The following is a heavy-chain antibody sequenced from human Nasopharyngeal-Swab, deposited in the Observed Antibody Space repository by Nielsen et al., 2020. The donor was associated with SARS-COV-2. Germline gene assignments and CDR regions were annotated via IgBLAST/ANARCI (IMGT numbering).Heavy chain of an antibody. J-gene: IGHJ4*02. Sequence: GGSLRLSCAASGFTVSGNFMTWVRRAPGKGLEWVSVIHSAGQTNYADSVKGRSTISRDNSKNTLYLQMNSLRAEDTAVYYCARGVGVDDFWSGRFDYWGQGTLVTVSS. V-gene: IGHV3-53*01. CDR2: IHSAGQT. CDR3: ARGVGVDDFWSGRFDY. D-gene: IGHD3-3*01. CDR1: GFTVSGNF.